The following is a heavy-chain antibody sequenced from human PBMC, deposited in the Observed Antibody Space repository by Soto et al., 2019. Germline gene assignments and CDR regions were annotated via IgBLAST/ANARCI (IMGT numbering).Heavy chain of an antibody. CDR3: ARDRSNYPGDYYYYGMDV. J-gene: IGHJ6*02. CDR1: GFTFSSNY. CDR2: IYSGGST. V-gene: IGHV3-53*01. Sequence: PGGSLRLSCAASGFTFSSNYMSWVRQAPGKGLEWVSVIYSGGSTYYADSVKGRFTISRDNSKNTLYLQMNSLRAEDTAVYYCARDRSNYPGDYYYYGMDVWGQGTTVTVSS. D-gene: IGHD4-4*01.